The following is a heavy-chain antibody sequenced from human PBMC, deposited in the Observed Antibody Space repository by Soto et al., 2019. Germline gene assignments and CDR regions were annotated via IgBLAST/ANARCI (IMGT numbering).Heavy chain of an antibody. V-gene: IGHV3-33*01. CDR1: GFTFSSYG. CDR2: IWYDGSNK. CDR3: AREDDLNNYYYYYYMDV. Sequence: LSLTCAASGFTFSSYGMHWVRQAPGKGLEWVAVIWYDGSNKYYADSVKGRFTISRDNSKNTLYLQMNSLRAEDTAVYYCAREDDLNNYYYYYYMDVWGKGTTVTVSS. J-gene: IGHJ6*03.